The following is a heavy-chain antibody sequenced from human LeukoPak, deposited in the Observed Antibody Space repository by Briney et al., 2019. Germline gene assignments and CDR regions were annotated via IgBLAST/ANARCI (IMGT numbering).Heavy chain of an antibody. CDR2: IYPGDSDT. Sequence: GEPLKISGKGSGYSFTSYWIGWVGQMPGKGLEWMGIIYPGDSDTRYSTSFQGQVTISAEKSISTAYLQWSSLKASDTAMYYCARREQWLVAEYFQHWGQGTVVTVSS. V-gene: IGHV5-51*01. CDR1: GYSFTSYW. J-gene: IGHJ1*01. D-gene: IGHD6-19*01. CDR3: ARREQWLVAEYFQH.